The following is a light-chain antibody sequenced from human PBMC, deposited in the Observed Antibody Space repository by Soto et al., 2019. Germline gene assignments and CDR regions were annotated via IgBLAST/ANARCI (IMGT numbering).Light chain of an antibody. Sequence: QSALTQPASVSGSPGQSITISCTGTSSDVGGYNYVSWYQHHPGKAPKLIIYDVTNRPSGVSNPFSGSKSGNTASLTICGLQPEDEADYYCSSYTTSNTRQIVFGTGTKVTVL. CDR3: SSYTTSNTRQIV. V-gene: IGLV2-14*03. CDR1: SSDVGGYNY. J-gene: IGLJ1*01. CDR2: DVT.